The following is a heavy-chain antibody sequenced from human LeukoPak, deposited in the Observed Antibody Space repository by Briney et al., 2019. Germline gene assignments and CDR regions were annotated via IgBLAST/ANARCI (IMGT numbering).Heavy chain of an antibody. V-gene: IGHV1-69*04. Sequence: SVKVSCKASGGTFSSYAISWVRQAPGQGLEWMGRIIPIFGIANYAQKFQGRVTITADKPTSTAYMELSSLRSEDTAVYYCARDQSRGRGYSYGRRGAYYYYGMDVWGQGTTVTVSS. CDR2: IIPIFGIA. CDR1: GGTFSSYA. D-gene: IGHD5-18*01. CDR3: ARDQSRGRGYSYGRRGAYYYYGMDV. J-gene: IGHJ6*02.